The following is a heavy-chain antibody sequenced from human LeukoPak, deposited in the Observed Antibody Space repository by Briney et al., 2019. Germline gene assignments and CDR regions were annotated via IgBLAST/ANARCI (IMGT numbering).Heavy chain of an antibody. V-gene: IGHV3-74*01. J-gene: IGHJ5*02. CDR2: INIDGTTT. CDR3: VRAGASGTYGQFDA. Sequence: GGSLRLSCAASGFTFTTYWMHWVRRAPGKGLVWVARINIDGTTTYYADYVKGRFTISRDNAKNTVSLEMSSLRDDDTAVYHCVRAGASGTYGQFDAWGQGALVTVSS. D-gene: IGHD3-10*01. CDR1: GFTFTTYW.